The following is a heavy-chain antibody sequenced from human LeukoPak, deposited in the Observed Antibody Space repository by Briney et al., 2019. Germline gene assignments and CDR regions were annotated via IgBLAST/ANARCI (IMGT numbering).Heavy chain of an antibody. J-gene: IGHJ4*02. CDR1: GFTFTTYW. Sequence: GESLRLSCAASGFTFTTYWMSWVRQAPGKGLEWAANIKQDGTEKYYVDSVKGRFTISRDNAKNSLYLQMNSLRVEDTAVYYCARSSSYSSIGYWGQGTLVTVSS. CDR2: IKQDGTEK. D-gene: IGHD6-13*01. V-gene: IGHV3-7*03. CDR3: ARSSSYSSIGY.